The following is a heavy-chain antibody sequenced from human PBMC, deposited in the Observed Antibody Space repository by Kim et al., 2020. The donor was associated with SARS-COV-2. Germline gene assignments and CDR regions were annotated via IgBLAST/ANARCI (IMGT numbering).Heavy chain of an antibody. V-gene: IGHV1-69*13. Sequence: SVKVSCKASGGTFSSYAISWVRQAPGQGLEWMGGIIPIFGTANYAQKFQGRVTITADESTSTAYMELSSLRSEDTAVYYCARESGIAVDPPNYFDYWGQGTLVTVSS. CDR1: GGTFSSYA. CDR3: ARESGIAVDPPNYFDY. CDR2: IIPIFGTA. J-gene: IGHJ4*02. D-gene: IGHD6-19*01.